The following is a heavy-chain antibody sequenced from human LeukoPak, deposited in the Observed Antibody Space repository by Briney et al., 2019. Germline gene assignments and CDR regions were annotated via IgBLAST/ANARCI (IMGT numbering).Heavy chain of an antibody. CDR2: ITSSGSTT. V-gene: IGHV3-11*04. J-gene: IGHJ4*02. Sequence: GGSLRLSCAVSGFTFSHAWMSWVRQAPGKGLEWVSYITSSGSTTYYADSVKGRFTISRDNAKNSLYMQMNSLRAEDTAVYYCASSYDSSGYYHNDYWGQGAQVTVSS. D-gene: IGHD3-22*01. CDR3: ASSYDSSGYYHNDY. CDR1: GFTFSHAW.